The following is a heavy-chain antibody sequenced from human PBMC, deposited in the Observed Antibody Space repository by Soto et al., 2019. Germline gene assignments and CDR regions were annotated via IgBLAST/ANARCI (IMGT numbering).Heavy chain of an antibody. J-gene: IGHJ6*03. CDR2: IYYSGST. D-gene: IGHD2-15*01. V-gene: IGHV4-39*01. CDR3: ARQLGCSGGSCYRYYYYYYMDV. CDR1: GGSISSSSYY. Sequence: SETLSLTCTVSGGSISSSSYYWGWIRQPPGKGLEWIGSIYYSGSTYYNPSLKSRVTISVDTSKNQFSLKLSSVTAADTAVYYCARQLGCSGGSCYRYYYYYYMDVWGKGTTVTVSS.